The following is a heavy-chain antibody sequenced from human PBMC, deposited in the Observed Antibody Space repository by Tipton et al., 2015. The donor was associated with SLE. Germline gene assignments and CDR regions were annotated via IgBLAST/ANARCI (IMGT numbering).Heavy chain of an antibody. CDR2: LYYGGNT. D-gene: IGHD3-3*01. Sequence: TLSLTCSVSGDSISTGGYYWGWIRQPPGKGLEWIGNLYYGGNTDDNPSLMSRVTISGDASKNQFSLKLSSVTAADTAVYYCARVLRFLEWSRGDYSFSYMDVWGKGTTVTVSS. V-gene: IGHV4-39*07. J-gene: IGHJ6*03. CDR1: GDSISTGGYY. CDR3: ARVLRFLEWSRGDYSFSYMDV.